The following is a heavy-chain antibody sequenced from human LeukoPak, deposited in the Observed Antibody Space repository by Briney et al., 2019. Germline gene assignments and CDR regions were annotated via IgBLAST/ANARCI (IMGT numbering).Heavy chain of an antibody. V-gene: IGHV4-30-4*01. CDR1: GGSIISGDSY. Sequence: PSQTLSLTCTVSGGSIISGDSYWSWIRQPPGKGLEWIGYIYYSGSTYYNPSLKSRVTISLDTSRHQFSLNLSSVIAADTAVYYCARDRTVVHTGVPFDIWGQGTMVTVSS. J-gene: IGHJ3*02. CDR2: IYYSGST. D-gene: IGHD2-15*01. CDR3: ARDRTVVHTGVPFDI.